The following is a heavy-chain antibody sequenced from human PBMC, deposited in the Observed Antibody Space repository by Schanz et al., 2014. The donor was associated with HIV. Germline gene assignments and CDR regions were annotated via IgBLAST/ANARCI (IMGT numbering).Heavy chain of an antibody. CDR1: GFTFDSYG. Sequence: QVQLVESGGGVVQPGRSLRLSCAASGFTFDSYGIHWVRQAPGKGLEGVAVISYDGSNKKYADSEKGRFTISRDNSKNTLYLQMKSLRPEDTAVYYCAKDRNHYDSRYRGKGNYYYYYGMDVWGQGTTVTVSS. V-gene: IGHV3-30*18. CDR3: AKDRNHYDSRYRGKGNYYYYYGMDV. CDR2: ISYDGSNK. J-gene: IGHJ6*02. D-gene: IGHD3-22*01.